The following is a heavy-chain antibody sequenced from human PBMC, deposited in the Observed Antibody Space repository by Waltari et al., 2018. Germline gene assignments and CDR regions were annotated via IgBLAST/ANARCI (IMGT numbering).Heavy chain of an antibody. D-gene: IGHD1-26*01. CDR3: ARGSGTYGDDYFYGMDV. Sequence: EVQLVQSGAEVKKPGESLKISCEGSGYRFTTYGIGWVRQRPGKGLEWMGIIYPGDSDSRYSPSFQGQVTFSVVESISTAYLQWSSLKASDTAIYFCARGSGTYGDDYFYGMDVWGQGTTVTVSS. J-gene: IGHJ6*02. CDR2: IYPGDSDS. V-gene: IGHV5-51*01. CDR1: GYRFTTYG.